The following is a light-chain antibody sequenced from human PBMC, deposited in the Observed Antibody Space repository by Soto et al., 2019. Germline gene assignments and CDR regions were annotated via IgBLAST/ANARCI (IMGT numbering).Light chain of an antibody. V-gene: IGKV3-20*01. J-gene: IGKJ4*01. CDR2: GAS. Sequence: EIVLTQSPGTLSLSPGERATLSCRASQSITNYLAWYLQKPGQAPRLLIYGASSRASVIPDRFSGSGSGTDFTLTISRLEPEDFAMYYCQQYGSSPLTFGGGTKVDIK. CDR1: QSITNY. CDR3: QQYGSSPLT.